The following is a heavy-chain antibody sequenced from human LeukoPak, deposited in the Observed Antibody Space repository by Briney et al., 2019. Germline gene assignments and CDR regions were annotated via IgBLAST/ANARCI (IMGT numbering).Heavy chain of an antibody. V-gene: IGHV1-8*03. CDR3: ARSMVRGVILLDY. CDR1: GYTFTSYD. CDR2: MNPNSGNT. D-gene: IGHD3-10*01. J-gene: IGHJ4*02. Sequence: ASVKVSRKASGYTFTSYDINWVRQATGQGLEWMGRMNPNSGNTGYAQKFQGRVTITRNTSISTAYMELSSLRSEDTAVYYCARSMVRGVILLDYWGQGTLVTVSS.